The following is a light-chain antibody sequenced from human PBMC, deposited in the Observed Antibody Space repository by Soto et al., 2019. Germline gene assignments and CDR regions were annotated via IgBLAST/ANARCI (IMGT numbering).Light chain of an antibody. J-gene: IGKJ1*01. CDR1: QSISSW. Sequence: DIQMTQSPSTLSASVGGRDTITCRASQSISSWLAWYQQKPGKAPKLLIYDASSLESGVPSRFSGSGSGTEFTLTISSLQPDDFATYYCQQYNSYPWTFGQGTKVDIK. CDR3: QQYNSYPWT. V-gene: IGKV1-5*01. CDR2: DAS.